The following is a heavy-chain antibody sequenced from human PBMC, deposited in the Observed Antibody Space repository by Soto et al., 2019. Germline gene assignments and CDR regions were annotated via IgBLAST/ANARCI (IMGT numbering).Heavy chain of an antibody. CDR3: ARGGRGYSYGYRSGFDYYGMDV. CDR2: IYYSGSA. CDR1: GGSISSSSYY. J-gene: IGHJ6*02. V-gene: IGHV4-61*05. D-gene: IGHD5-18*01. Sequence: SETLSLTCTVSGGSISSSSYYWGWIRQPPGKGLEWIGYIYYSGSANYNPSLKSRVTISVDTSRNQFSLKLSSVTAADTAVYYCARGGRGYSYGYRSGFDYYGMDVWGQGTTVTVSS.